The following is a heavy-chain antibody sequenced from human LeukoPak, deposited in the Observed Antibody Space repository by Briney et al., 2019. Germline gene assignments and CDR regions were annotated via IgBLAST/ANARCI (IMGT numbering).Heavy chain of an antibody. CDR2: IYPKSRGT. CDR1: GYTFIDYY. V-gene: IGHV1-2*02. J-gene: IGHJ3*01. Sequence: ASVRVSCKASGYTFIDYYIHWVRPAPGQGLAWMGWIYPKSRGTKYEQKFQGRVTMTSDTSISTVHMDLSSLTSDDTAIYYCARDPIATGLSFDLWGQGTRVTVSS. CDR3: ARDPIATGLSFDL. D-gene: IGHD3-9*01.